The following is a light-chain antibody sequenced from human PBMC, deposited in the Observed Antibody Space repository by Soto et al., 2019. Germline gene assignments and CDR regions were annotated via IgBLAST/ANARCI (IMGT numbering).Light chain of an antibody. CDR3: AAWDDSLKGQV. Sequence: QSVLTQPPSASGTPGQRVTISCSGSSSNIGRNTVNWYQQVPGTAPKFLIYISSQRPSGVPDRISASKSGTSASLAISGLQSEDEADYYCAAWDDSLKGQVFGGGTKLTVL. V-gene: IGLV1-44*01. J-gene: IGLJ3*02. CDR2: ISS. CDR1: SSNIGRNT.